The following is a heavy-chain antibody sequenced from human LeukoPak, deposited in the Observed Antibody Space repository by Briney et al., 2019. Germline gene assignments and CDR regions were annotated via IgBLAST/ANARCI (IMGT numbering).Heavy chain of an antibody. CDR3: ARGYGYSTGWYFDY. CDR1: GGSITSYY. V-gene: IGHV4-4*07. CDR2: IYTSGST. Sequence: SETLSLTCTVSGGSITSYYWSWIRQPAGKGLEWIGRIYTSGSTNYNPSLESRVTMSVDTSKNQFSLKLSSVTAADTAVYYCARGYGYSTGWYFDYWGQGTLVTVSS. D-gene: IGHD6-19*01. J-gene: IGHJ4*02.